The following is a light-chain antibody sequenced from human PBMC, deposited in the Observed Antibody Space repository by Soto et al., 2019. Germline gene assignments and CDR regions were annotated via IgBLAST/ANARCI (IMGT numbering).Light chain of an antibody. CDR2: DAS. CDR3: QQGSNWPIT. V-gene: IGKV3-11*01. Sequence: EIVLTQSPATLSLSPGERATLSCRASQSVSSYLAWYQQKPGQAPGLLIYDASKRATGIPARFSGSGSGTDFTLTISSLEPEDFAVYYCQQGSNWPITFGQGTRLEIK. J-gene: IGKJ5*01. CDR1: QSVSSY.